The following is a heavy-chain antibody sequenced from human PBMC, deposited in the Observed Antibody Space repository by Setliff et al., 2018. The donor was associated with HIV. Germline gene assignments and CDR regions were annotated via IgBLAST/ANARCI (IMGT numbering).Heavy chain of an antibody. CDR2: IYTSGSA. J-gene: IGHJ4*02. D-gene: IGHD3-10*01. V-gene: IGHV4-61*02. CDR1: GGSISSDSYY. Sequence: TLSLTCTVSGGSISSDSYYWSWIRQPAGKGLEWIGRIYTSGSANYNPALQSRVTISVDTSKNQFSLKLSSVTAADTAVYYCARGLYGSGSFFFDSWGRGTLVTVSS. CDR3: ARGLYGSGSFFFDS.